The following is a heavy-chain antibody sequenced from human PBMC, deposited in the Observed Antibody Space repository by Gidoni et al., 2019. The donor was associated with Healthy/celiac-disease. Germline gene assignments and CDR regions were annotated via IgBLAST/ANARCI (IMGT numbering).Heavy chain of an antibody. CDR2: IKSKTDGGTT. CDR3: TTEVYCSSTSCYNALSLETYYYYGMDV. Sequence: EVQLVESGGGLVKPGGSLRLSCAASGSTFSNAWISCVRQSPGKRREWVGRIKSKTDGGTTDYAAPVKGRFTISRDDSKNTLYLQMNSLKTEDTAVYYCTTEVYCSSTSCYNALSLETYYYYGMDVWGQGTTVTVSS. D-gene: IGHD2-2*02. V-gene: IGHV3-15*01. CDR1: GSTFSNAW. J-gene: IGHJ6*02.